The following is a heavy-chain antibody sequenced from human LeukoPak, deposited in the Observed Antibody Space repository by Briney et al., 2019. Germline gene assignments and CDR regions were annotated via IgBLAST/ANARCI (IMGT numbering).Heavy chain of an antibody. CDR3: AKGGGSYYNY. V-gene: IGHV3-7*01. J-gene: IGHJ4*02. CDR2: IRQDGSEK. D-gene: IGHD1-26*01. Sequence: GGSLRLSCTASGFTFSNHWMGWVRQAPGKGLEWVANIRQDGSEKYYVDSVKGRFTISRDNAKNSLYLQMNSLRAEDTAVYYCAKGGGSYYNYWGQGTLVTVSS. CDR1: GFTFSNHW.